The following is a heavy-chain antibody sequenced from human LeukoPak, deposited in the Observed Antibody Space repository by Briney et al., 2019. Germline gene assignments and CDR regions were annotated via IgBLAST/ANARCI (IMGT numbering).Heavy chain of an antibody. CDR2: ISGRGDRT. CDR1: GFTFSSYA. J-gene: IGHJ6*02. V-gene: IGHV3-23*01. D-gene: IGHD5-12*01. CDR3: ARDGDIVVTGLFTPYGMDV. Sequence: GGSLRLSCAASGFTFSSYAMSWVRQAPGKGLEWVSAISGRGDRTYYADSVKGRFTISRDNSKNSLYLQMNSLRDEDTAVYYCARDGDIVVTGLFTPYGMDVWGQGTTVTVSS.